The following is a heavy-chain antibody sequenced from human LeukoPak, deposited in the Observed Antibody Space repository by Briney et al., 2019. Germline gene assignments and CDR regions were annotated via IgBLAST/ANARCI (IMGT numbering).Heavy chain of an antibody. CDR2: IYHSGST. J-gene: IGHJ3*01. Sequence: SETLSLTCTVSGYSISSGYYWGWIRQPPGKGLEWIGSIYHSGSTYYNPSLKSRVTISVDTSKNQFSLKLSSVTAADTAVYYCARHRSGGSPDDAFDFWGHGTMVTVSS. V-gene: IGHV4-38-2*02. CDR3: ARHRSGGSPDDAFDF. D-gene: IGHD2-15*01. CDR1: GYSISSGYY.